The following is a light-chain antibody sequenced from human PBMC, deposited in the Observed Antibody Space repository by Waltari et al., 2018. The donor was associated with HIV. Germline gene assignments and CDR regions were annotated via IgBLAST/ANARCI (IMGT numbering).Light chain of an antibody. CDR1: SSHIGRNA. CDR2: SDN. Sequence: QSVVTQPPSASGTPGQTVTISCSGGSSHIGRNAINCFKHLPGPAPKLLIYSDNEPPSGVPDRFSGSRSGTSASLAISGLQSEDESDYYCVTWDDSLTSVIFGGGTKLTVL. V-gene: IGLV1-44*01. CDR3: VTWDDSLTSVI. J-gene: IGLJ2*01.